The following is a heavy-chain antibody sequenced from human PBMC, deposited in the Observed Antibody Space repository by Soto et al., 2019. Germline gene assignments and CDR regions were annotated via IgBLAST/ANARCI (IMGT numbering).Heavy chain of an antibody. D-gene: IGHD5-18*01. CDR3: ARVLIAGVTTD. V-gene: IGHV4-34*01. CDR2: SNHVGNT. J-gene: IGHJ4*02. Sequence: QVQLQQWGAGLLKPSKTLSLTCAVYGGSFSGYYWSWIRQPPGKGLEWIGESNHVGNTNYNPSLQSRVPMSVDPSKNQFSLRLTSVTAADTAVYYCARVLIAGVTTDWGQGTLVIVSS. CDR1: GGSFSGYY.